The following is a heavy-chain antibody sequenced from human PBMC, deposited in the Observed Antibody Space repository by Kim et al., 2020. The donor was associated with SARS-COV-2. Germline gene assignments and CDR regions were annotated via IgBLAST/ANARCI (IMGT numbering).Heavy chain of an antibody. V-gene: IGHV4-39*01. D-gene: IGHD3-3*02. CDR1: GGSISRSPYY. J-gene: IGHJ4*02. CDR3: ARHLTGHGSNWHYYFDN. CDR2: MYYTGTT. Sequence: SETLSLTCSVSGGSISRSPYYWAWIRQSPGNGLEWIGSMYYTGTTYYNPSLKSRGTISVDTSKNQFSLRLSSVTAADTAVYYCARHLTGHGSNWHYYFDNWGRGTLVTVSS.